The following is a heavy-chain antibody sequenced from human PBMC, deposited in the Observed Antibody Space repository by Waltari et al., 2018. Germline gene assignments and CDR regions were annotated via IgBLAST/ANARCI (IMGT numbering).Heavy chain of an antibody. D-gene: IGHD3-9*01. CDR3: AGAGGGFNNDWSL. J-gene: IGHJ4*02. Sequence: EVPLVESGGVLVQPGGSLRLSCAASGFTFSDSWMSWVRQAPGKGLGGVGNSNYEGSQKRYVDSVRGRVTISRETAKNSLFLQRTSLRVDDTAVYYCAGAGGGFNNDWSLGGQGTLVTVSS. CDR1: GFTFSDSW. CDR2: SNYEGSQK. V-gene: IGHV3-7*03.